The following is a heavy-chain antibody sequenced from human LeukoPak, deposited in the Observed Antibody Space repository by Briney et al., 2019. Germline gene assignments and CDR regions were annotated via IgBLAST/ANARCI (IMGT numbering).Heavy chain of an antibody. J-gene: IGHJ4*02. CDR2: ISSSSNTI. Sequence: GGSLRLSCAASGFTFSSYSMNWVRQAPGKGLEWVSYISSSSNTIYYADSVKGRFTISRDNAKNSLYLQMNSLRAEDTAVYYCARMSGGTGYWGQGTLVTVSS. CDR3: ARMSGGTGY. D-gene: IGHD3-16*01. CDR1: GFTFSSYS. V-gene: IGHV3-48*01.